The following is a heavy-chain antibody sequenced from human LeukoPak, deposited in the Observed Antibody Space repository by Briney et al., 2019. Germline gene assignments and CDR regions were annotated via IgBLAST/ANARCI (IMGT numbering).Heavy chain of an antibody. CDR3: ARDPSSGWSNYYYYHMDV. CDR2: IYTSGST. J-gene: IGHJ6*03. CDR1: GGSISSYY. V-gene: IGHV4-4*07. D-gene: IGHD6-19*01. Sequence: PSETLSLTCTVSGGSISSYYWSWIRQPAGKGLEWIGRIYTSGSTNYNPSLKSRVTISVDKSKNQFSLKLSSVTAADTAVYYCARDPSSGWSNYYYYHMDVWGKGTTVTVSS.